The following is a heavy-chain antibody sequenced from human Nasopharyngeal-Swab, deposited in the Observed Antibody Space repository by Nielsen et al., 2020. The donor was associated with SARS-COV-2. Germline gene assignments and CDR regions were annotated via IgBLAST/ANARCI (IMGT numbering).Heavy chain of an antibody. J-gene: IGHJ3*02. CDR3: TSGGSTGWYFTAFDM. CDR1: GFTFSNAW. Sequence: GGSLRLSCAASGFTFSNAWMSWVRQAPGKGLEWVGRMKSESDGGTTDYAAPVKGRFSISRDDSRNTLYLQMNSLNTEDTAVYYCTSGGSTGWYFTAFDMWGQGTMVTVSS. CDR2: MKSESDGGTT. D-gene: IGHD6-19*01. V-gene: IGHV3-15*01.